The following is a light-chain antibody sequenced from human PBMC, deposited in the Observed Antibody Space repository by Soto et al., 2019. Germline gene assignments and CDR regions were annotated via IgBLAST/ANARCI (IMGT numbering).Light chain of an antibody. V-gene: IGKV3D-15*01. CDR1: QSVSSS. CDR3: QQYNKWPPVYT. CDR2: DAS. Sequence: EIVMTQSPDILSVSPGERATLSCRASQSVSSSLAWYQQKPGQAPRLLIYDASTRATGIPARFSGSGSGTDFTLTISSLQSEDFALYYGQQYNKWPPVYTFGQGTKLEIK. J-gene: IGKJ2*01.